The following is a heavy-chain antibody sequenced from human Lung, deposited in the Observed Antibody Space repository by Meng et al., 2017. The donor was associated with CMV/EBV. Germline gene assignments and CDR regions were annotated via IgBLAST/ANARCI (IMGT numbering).Heavy chain of an antibody. CDR2: IYHSGST. J-gene: IGHJ4*02. Sequence: SEILSLTCAVSGGSISSSNWWSWVRQPPGKGLEWIGEIYHSGSTNYNPSLKSRVTISVDKSKNQFSLKLSSVTAADTAVYYCARGGEKQLVRGERDYWGQGTXVTVSS. CDR1: GGSISSSNW. CDR3: ARGGEKQLVRGERDY. V-gene: IGHV4-4*02. D-gene: IGHD6-13*01.